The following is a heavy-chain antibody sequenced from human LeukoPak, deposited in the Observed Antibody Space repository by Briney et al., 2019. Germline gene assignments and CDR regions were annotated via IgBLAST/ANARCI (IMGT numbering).Heavy chain of an antibody. CDR1: GYSFTSYW. Sequence: GESLKISCKGSGYSFTSYWIGWVRQMPGKGLEWMGIIYPSDSDTRCSPSFQGQVTISADKSINTAYLQWSSLKASDTAVYYCARGGSSGLNWFDPWGQGTLVTVSS. V-gene: IGHV5-51*01. J-gene: IGHJ5*02. CDR3: ARGGSSGLNWFDP. D-gene: IGHD6-19*01. CDR2: IYPSDSDT.